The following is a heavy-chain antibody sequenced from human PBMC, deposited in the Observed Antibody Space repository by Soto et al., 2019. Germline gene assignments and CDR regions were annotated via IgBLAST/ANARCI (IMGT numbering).Heavy chain of an antibody. V-gene: IGHV3-53*01. D-gene: IGHD3-16*01. J-gene: IGHJ6*02. CDR2: LYTAGTT. CDR3: VRPRPSGENYGMDV. Sequence: GGSLRLSCVASVLTFSHNYMAWVRQAPEMGLEWVSILYTAGTTYYADSVKGRFTISRDSSKNTLFLQMDSLRAEDTAVYYCVRPRPSGENYGMDVWGQGTTVTVSS. CDR1: VLTFSHNY.